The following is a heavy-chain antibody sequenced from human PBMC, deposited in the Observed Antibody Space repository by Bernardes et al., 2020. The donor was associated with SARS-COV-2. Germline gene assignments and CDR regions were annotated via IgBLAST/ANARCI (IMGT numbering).Heavy chain of an antibody. CDR1: GGSISSGGYY. CDR3: ARRTVRITIFGVVTIDAFDI. D-gene: IGHD3-3*01. Sequence: SETLSLTCTVSGGSISSGGYYWSWIRQHPGKGLEWIGYTDYSGSTYYNPSVKSRFTISVDTSKHQFSLKLSSVTAADTAVYYCARRTVRITIFGVVTIDAFDIWGQGKRVTVSS. V-gene: IGHV4-31*03. CDR2: TDYSGST. J-gene: IGHJ3*02.